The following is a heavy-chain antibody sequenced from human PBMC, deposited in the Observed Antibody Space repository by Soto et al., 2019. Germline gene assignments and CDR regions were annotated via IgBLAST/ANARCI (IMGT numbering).Heavy chain of an antibody. CDR2: INPSGGST. CDR3: ARVRYYYGSGSYSDY. V-gene: IGHV1-46*03. Sequence: QVQLVQSGAEVKKPGASVKVSCKASGYTFTSYYMHWVRQAPGQGLEWMGIINPSGGSTSYAQKFQASVTMXXDXAXXTVYMELSSLRSEDTAVYYCARVRYYYGSGSYSDYWGQGTLVTVSS. D-gene: IGHD3-10*01. J-gene: IGHJ4*02. CDR1: GYTFTSYY.